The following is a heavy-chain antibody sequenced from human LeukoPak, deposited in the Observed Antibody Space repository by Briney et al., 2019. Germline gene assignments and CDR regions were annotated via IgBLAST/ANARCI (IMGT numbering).Heavy chain of an antibody. D-gene: IGHD3-22*01. CDR3: ARDFPRYYDSSGFWEFDY. Sequence: GGSLILSCAASGFTFSSYSMNWVRQAPGKGLEWVSSISSSSSYIYYADSVKGRFTISRDNAKNSLYLQMNSLRAEDTAVYYCARDFPRYYDSSGFWEFDYWGQGTLVTVSS. V-gene: IGHV3-21*01. CDR2: ISSSSSYI. CDR1: GFTFSSYS. J-gene: IGHJ4*02.